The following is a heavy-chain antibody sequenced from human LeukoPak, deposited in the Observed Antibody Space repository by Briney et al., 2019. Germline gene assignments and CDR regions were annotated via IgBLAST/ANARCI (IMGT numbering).Heavy chain of an antibody. CDR1: GFTFSSYA. CDR3: AKASNWNYGAFDI. J-gene: IGHJ3*02. D-gene: IGHD1-7*01. Sequence: PGGSLRLSCAASGFTFSSYAMSWVRQAPGKGLEWVSSLSGSGSTTYYADSVKGRFTISRDNSKNMLYLQMNSLRAEDTAVYSCAKASNWNYGAFDIWGQGTMVTVSS. V-gene: IGHV3-23*01. CDR2: LSGSGSTT.